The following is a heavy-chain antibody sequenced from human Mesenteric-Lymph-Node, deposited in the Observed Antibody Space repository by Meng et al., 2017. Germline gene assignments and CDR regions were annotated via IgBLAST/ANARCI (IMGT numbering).Heavy chain of an antibody. V-gene: IGHV3-23*01. J-gene: IGHJ4*02. Sequence: GESLKISCAASGFTFSSYEMNWVRQAPGKGLEWVSTITGSGDRTFYADSVKGRFTISRDNSKNTLYLQMNSLRTDDTAIYFCARLSSDWDNDFWGQGTLVTVSS. CDR1: GFTFSSYE. CDR3: ARLSSDWDNDF. CDR2: ITGSGDRT. D-gene: IGHD1/OR15-1a*01.